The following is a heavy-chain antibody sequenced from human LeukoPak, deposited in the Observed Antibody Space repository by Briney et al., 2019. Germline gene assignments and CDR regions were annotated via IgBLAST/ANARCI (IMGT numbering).Heavy chain of an antibody. D-gene: IGHD6-19*01. CDR3: AKDARRTNGWYFFDY. V-gene: IGHV3-23*01. CDR1: GFAFSSQA. CDR2: ISDSGRTT. Sequence: GGSLRLSCAASGFAFSSQAMGWVRQAPGKGLGWVSVISDSGRTTYYADSVKGRFTISRDNSKNTLFLQMNSLRAEDTAVYYCAKDARRTNGWYFFDYWGQGTLVTVSS. J-gene: IGHJ4*02.